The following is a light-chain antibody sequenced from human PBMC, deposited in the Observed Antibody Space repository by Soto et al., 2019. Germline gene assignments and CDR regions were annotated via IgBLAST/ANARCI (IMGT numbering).Light chain of an antibody. CDR2: KAS. J-gene: IGKJ1*01. CDR1: QSISSW. Sequence: DILMTQSPSTLSASVVDSVTITCRASQSISSWLAWYQQKPGKAPKLLIYKASTLKSGVPSRFSGSGSGTEFTLTISSLQPDDFATYYCQHYNSYSEAFGQGTKVDIK. V-gene: IGKV1-5*03. CDR3: QHYNSYSEA.